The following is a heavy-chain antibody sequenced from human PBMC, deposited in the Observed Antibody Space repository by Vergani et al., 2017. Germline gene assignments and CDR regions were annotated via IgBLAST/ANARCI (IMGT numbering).Heavy chain of an antibody. Sequence: QVQLQQWGAGLLKPSETLSLKCAVYGEAFTGYYWNWIRQSPGKGLEWIAEINAGGSTNYNPSLKSRVTISVDTSKNQFSLSLSFVTAADTAVYHCARGLEIRGVKIVQRFSYSSALDVWGQGTTVTVSS. CDR1: GEAFTGYY. V-gene: IGHV4-34*01. CDR2: INAGGST. D-gene: IGHD3-10*01. J-gene: IGHJ6*02. CDR3: ARGLEIRGVKIVQRFSYSSALDV.